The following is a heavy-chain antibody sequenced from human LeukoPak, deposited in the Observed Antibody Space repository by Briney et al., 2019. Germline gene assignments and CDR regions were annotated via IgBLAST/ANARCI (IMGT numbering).Heavy chain of an antibody. CDR1: GYSISSGYY. D-gene: IGHD3-3*01. CDR3: ARDKYDFWSGYHDY. V-gene: IGHV4-38-2*02. J-gene: IGHJ4*02. CDR2: IYHSGST. Sequence: PSETLSLTCTVSGYSISSGYYWGWIRQPPGKGLEWIGSIYHSGSTYYNPSLKSRVTISVDTSKNQLSLKLSSVTAADTAVYYCARDKYDFWSGYHDYWGQGTLVTVSS.